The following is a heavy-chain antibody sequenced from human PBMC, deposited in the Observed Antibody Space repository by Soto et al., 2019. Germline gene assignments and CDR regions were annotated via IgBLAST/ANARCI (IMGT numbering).Heavy chain of an antibody. J-gene: IGHJ5*02. V-gene: IGHV4-39*01. CDR3: ARHDTQWWFDP. Sequence: SETLSLTCTVSGGSISSSSYYWGWIRQPPGKGLEWIGSIYYSGSTYYNPSLKSRVTISVDTSKNQFSLKLSSVTAADTAVYYCARHDTQWWFDPWGQGTLVTVSS. CDR2: IYYSGST. CDR1: GGSISSSSYY. D-gene: IGHD2-2*02.